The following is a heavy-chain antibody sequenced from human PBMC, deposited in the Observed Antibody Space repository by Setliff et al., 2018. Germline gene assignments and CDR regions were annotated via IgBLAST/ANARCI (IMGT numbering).Heavy chain of an antibody. CDR2: TRNKGNNYAT. CDR1: GFIFSDHY. V-gene: IGHV3-72*01. Sequence: GSLRLSCAASGFIFSDHYMDWVRQAPGKGLEWVGRTRNKGNNYATEYAASVKGRFTISRDDSKNSMYLQMNSLKTEDTAVYYCSSSSSVAFDIWGQGTMVTVSS. CDR3: SSSSSVAFDI. D-gene: IGHD6-6*01. J-gene: IGHJ3*02.